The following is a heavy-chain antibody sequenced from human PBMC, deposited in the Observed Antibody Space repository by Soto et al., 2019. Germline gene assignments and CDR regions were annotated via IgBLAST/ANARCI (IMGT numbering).Heavy chain of an antibody. V-gene: IGHV3-9*01. Sequence: EVQLVESGGGLVQLGRSLRLSCAASGFTFDDYAMHWVRQAPGKGLEWVSGISWNSGSIGYADSVKGRFTISRDNAKNSLYLQMNSLRAEDTALYYCAKDSGYSGYDYAFDIWGQGTMVTVSS. CDR1: GFTFDDYA. CDR3: AKDSGYSGYDYAFDI. J-gene: IGHJ3*02. CDR2: ISWNSGSI. D-gene: IGHD5-12*01.